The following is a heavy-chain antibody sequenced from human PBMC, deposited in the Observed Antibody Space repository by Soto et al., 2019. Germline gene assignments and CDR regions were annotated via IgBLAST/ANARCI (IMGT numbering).Heavy chain of an antibody. CDR1: GGTFNSYA. J-gene: IGHJ4*02. CDR3: ARDPSNDYGGDTFDY. V-gene: IGHV1-69*06. CDR2: IIPDYGRV. Sequence: VQLVQSGAEVKKPGSSVKVSCQASGGTFNSYAISWVRQAPGQGLEWMGGIIPDYGRVNYAQKFKARVTMTADKSTSTAYMELSSLRSEDTAIYYCARDPSNDYGGDTFDYWGQGTLVTVSS. D-gene: IGHD4-17*01.